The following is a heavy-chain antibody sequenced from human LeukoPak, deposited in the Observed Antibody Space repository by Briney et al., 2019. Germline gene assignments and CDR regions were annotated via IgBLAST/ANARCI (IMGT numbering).Heavy chain of an antibody. CDR1: GYSFTSYW. J-gene: IGHJ5*02. D-gene: IGHD2-2*01. CDR3: ARQTYCSSTSCQGWFDP. CDR2: IYPGDSDT. V-gene: IGHV5-51*01. Sequence: GESLKISCKGSGYSFTSYWIGWVRQMPGKGLEWMGIIYPGDSDTRYSPSFQGQVTISADKSISTAYLQWSSLKAPDTAMYYCARQTYCSSTSCQGWFDPWGQGTLVTVSS.